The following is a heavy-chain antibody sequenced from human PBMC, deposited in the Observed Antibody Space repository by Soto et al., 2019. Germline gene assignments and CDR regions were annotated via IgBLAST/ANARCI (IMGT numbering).Heavy chain of an antibody. CDR1: GYTFTSYA. D-gene: IGHD2-2*01. J-gene: IGHJ4*02. Sequence: ASVKVSCKASGYTFTSYAMHWVRQAPGQRLEWMGWINAGNGNTKYSQKFQGRVTITRDTSASTAYMELSSLRSEDTAVYYCARRFGGIVVVPAPYYFDYWGQGTLVTVSS. CDR2: INAGNGNT. V-gene: IGHV1-3*01. CDR3: ARRFGGIVVVPAPYYFDY.